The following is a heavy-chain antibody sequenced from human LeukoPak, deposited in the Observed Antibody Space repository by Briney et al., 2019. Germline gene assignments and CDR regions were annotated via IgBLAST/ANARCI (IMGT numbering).Heavy chain of an antibody. V-gene: IGHV3-7*01. Sequence: PGGSLRLSCAASGFTFSSYWLSWVRQAPGKGLEWVANIKQDGNEKYYVDSVKGRFTISRDNAKNSLYLQMNSLRAEDTAVYYCASMTLGYCYDTSCPGYFDLWGRGTLVTVSS. CDR2: IKQDGNEK. J-gene: IGHJ2*01. CDR3: ASMTLGYCYDTSCPGYFDL. CDR1: GFTFSSYW. D-gene: IGHD2-2*01.